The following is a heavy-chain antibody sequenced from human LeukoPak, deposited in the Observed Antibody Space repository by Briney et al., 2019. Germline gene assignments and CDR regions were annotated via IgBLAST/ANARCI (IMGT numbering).Heavy chain of an antibody. V-gene: IGHV3-33*01. J-gene: IGHJ4*02. CDR2: IWYDGSNK. CDR3: ARDWGKGDY. D-gene: IGHD3-16*01. CDR1: GFTFSSYG. Sequence: GGSLRLSCAASGFTFSSYGMHWVRQAPREGLEWVSLIWYDGSNKYYADSVKGRFTISRDNSKNTLYLQMNSLRAEDTAVYYCARDWGKGDYWGQGTLVTVSS.